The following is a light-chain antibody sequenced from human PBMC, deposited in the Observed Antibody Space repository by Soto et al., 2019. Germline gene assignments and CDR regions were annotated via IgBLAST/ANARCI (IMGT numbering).Light chain of an antibody. CDR2: EVS. CDR1: TSDVGGYNY. V-gene: IGLV2-14*03. CDR3: SSYTSGNTLVV. Sequence: QSVLTQPASVSGSLGQSITISCTGTTSDVGGYNYVSWYQQHPGKAPKLMISEVSNRPSGVSNRFSGSKSGNTASLAISGLQAEDEADYYCSSYTSGNTLVVFXTGTKVTVL. J-gene: IGLJ1*01.